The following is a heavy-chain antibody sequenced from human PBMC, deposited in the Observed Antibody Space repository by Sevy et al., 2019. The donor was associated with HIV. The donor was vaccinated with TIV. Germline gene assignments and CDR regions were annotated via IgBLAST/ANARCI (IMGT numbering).Heavy chain of an antibody. CDR1: GYTFTGYY. J-gene: IGHJ4*02. CDR3: ARDFRYDYGDPKLRYFDY. Sequence: ASVKVSCKASGYTFTGYYMHWVRQAPGQGLEWMGWINPNSGGTNYAQRFQGRVTMTRETSISTAYMELSRLRSDDTAVYYCARDFRYDYGDPKLRYFDYWGQGTLVTVSS. CDR2: INPNSGGT. D-gene: IGHD4-17*01. V-gene: IGHV1-2*02.